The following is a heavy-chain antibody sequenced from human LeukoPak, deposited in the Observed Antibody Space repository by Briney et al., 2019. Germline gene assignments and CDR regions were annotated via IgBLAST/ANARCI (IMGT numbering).Heavy chain of an antibody. CDR2: ISYDGSNK. D-gene: IGHD3-10*01. CDR3: AKFMVRGSFDI. J-gene: IGHJ3*02. CDR1: GFTFSSYG. Sequence: GGSLRLSCAASGFTFSSYGMHWVRQAPGKGLEWVAVISYDGSNKYYADSVKGRFTISRDNSKNTLYLQMNSLRAEDTAVYYCAKFMVRGSFDIWGQGTMVTVSS. V-gene: IGHV3-30*18.